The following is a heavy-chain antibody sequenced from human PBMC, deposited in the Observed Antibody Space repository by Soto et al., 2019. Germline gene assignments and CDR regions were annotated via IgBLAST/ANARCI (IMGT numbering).Heavy chain of an antibody. CDR1: GYSFTSYW. Sequence: PGESLKISCKGSGYSFTSYWIGWVRQMPGKGLEWMGIIYPGDSDTRYSPSFQGQVTISADKSISTAYLQWSSLKASDTAMYYCARHYWNSRWNYYYYYGMDLWGQGTTVTVSS. V-gene: IGHV5-51*01. D-gene: IGHD1-7*01. CDR3: ARHYWNSRWNYYYYYGMDL. CDR2: IYPGDSDT. J-gene: IGHJ6*02.